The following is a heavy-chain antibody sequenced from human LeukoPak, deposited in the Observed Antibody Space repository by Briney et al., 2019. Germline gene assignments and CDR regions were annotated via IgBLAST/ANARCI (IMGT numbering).Heavy chain of an antibody. V-gene: IGHV1-46*01. CDR2: INPSGGST. D-gene: IGHD6-19*01. CDR3: ARDWGERWLVDY. Sequence: ASVKVSFKASGYTFTSYYMHWVRQAPGQGLEWMGIINPSGGSTSYAQKFQGRVTMTRDTSTSTVYMELSSLRSEDTAVYYCARDWGERWLVDYWGQGTLVRVSS. J-gene: IGHJ4*02. CDR1: GYTFTSYY.